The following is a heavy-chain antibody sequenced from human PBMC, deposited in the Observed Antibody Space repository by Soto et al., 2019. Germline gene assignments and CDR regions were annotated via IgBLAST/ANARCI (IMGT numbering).Heavy chain of an antibody. CDR3: ASAYYYDSSGYYIYYGMDV. D-gene: IGHD3-22*01. CDR2: INAGNGNT. V-gene: IGHV1-3*05. CDR1: GYTFTSYA. Sequence: QVQLVQSGAEEKKPGASVKVSCKASGYTFTSYAMHWVRQAPGQRLEWMGWINAGNGNTKYSQKFQGRVTINRDTTASTAYMELSILRSEDTAVYYCASAYYYDSSGYYIYYGMDVWGQGTTVTVSS. J-gene: IGHJ6*02.